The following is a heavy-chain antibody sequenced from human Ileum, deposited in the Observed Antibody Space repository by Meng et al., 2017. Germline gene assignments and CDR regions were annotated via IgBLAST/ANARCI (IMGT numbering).Heavy chain of an antibody. J-gene: IGHJ4*02. Sequence: QVQLQQWGAGLLKPSETLSLTCAVYGGSFSGYYWSWIRQPPGKGLEWIGEINHSGSTNYNPSLKSRVTISVDTSENQFSLKLSSVTAADTGVYYCAANSGKKMHSWGQGTLVTVSS. CDR1: GGSFSGYY. CDR2: INHSGST. D-gene: IGHD4-23*01. CDR3: AANSGKKMHS. V-gene: IGHV4-34*01.